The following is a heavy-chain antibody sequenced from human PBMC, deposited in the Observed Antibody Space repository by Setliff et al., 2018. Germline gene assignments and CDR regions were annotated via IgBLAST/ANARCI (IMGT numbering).Heavy chain of an antibody. J-gene: IGHJ3*02. CDR1: GGSVRGYY. V-gene: IGHV4-39*07. D-gene: IGHD3-3*01. Sequence: TLSLTCTVSGGSVRGYYWGWIRQPPGKGLEWIGRIYHGGDTYYNASLKSRLTISVDTSKNQFSLKLSSVTAADTAVYYCARDRGYNFWSGYSNAFDIWGQGTMVTVS. CDR2: IYHGGDT. CDR3: ARDRGYNFWSGYSNAFDI.